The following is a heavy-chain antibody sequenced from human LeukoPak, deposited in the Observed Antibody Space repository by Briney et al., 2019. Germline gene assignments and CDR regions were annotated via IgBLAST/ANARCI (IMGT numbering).Heavy chain of an antibody. Sequence: SETLSLTCTVSGGSISSSSYYWGWIRQPPGKGLEWIGSIYYSGRTYYNPSLKSRVTISVDTSKNQFSLKLSSVTAADTAVYYCGGLNDSSGSSAYGGQGTLVTVSS. J-gene: IGHJ4*02. D-gene: IGHD6-19*01. V-gene: IGHV4-39*01. CDR1: GGSISSSSYY. CDR3: GGLNDSSGSSAY. CDR2: IYYSGRT.